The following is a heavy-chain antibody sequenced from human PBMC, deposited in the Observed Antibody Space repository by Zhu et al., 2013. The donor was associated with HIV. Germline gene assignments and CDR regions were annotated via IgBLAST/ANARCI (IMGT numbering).Heavy chain of an antibody. J-gene: IGHJ4*02. V-gene: IGHV1-2*02. CDR2: INPNSGGT. CDR3: ARVSLSVRYFPY. CDR1: GFTFTSYY. Sequence: QEQLVQSGAEVKKPGASVKVSCTASGFTFTSYYMHWVRQAPGQGLEWMGWINPNSGGTNYAQKFQGRVTMTRDTSISTAYMELSRLRSDDTAVYYCARVSLSVRYFPYWGQGTLVTVSS. D-gene: IGHD3-9*01.